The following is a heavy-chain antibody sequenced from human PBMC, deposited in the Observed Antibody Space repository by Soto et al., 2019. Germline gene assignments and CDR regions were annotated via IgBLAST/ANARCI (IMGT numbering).Heavy chain of an antibody. CDR3: ASRNRYYDSSGYLG. V-gene: IGHV4-30-4*01. D-gene: IGHD3-22*01. CDR1: GGSISSGDYY. J-gene: IGHJ4*02. Sequence: QVQLQESGPGLVKPSQTLSLTCTVSGGSISSGDYYWSWIRQPPGKGLEWIGYLYYSGSTYYNPSLKSRVTISVDTFKNHFSLKLSSVTAADTAVYYCASRNRYYDSSGYLGWGQGTLVTVSS. CDR2: LYYSGST.